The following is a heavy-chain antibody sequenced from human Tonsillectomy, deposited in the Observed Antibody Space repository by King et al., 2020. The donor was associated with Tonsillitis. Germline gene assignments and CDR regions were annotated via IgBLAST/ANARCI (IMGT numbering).Heavy chain of an antibody. Sequence: MQLVQSGGGVVQPGRSLRLSCAASGFTFSSYGMHWVRQAPGKGLEWVAVIWYNGSNKYYADSVKGRFTISRDNSKNTLHLQMNSLRAEDTAVYYCARDGPNYYYMDVWGKGTTVTVSS. CDR2: IWYNGSNK. CDR1: GFTFSSYG. J-gene: IGHJ6*03. V-gene: IGHV3-33*08. CDR3: ARDGPNYYYMDV.